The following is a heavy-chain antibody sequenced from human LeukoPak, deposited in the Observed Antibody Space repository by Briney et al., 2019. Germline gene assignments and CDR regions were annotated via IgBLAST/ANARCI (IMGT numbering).Heavy chain of an antibody. D-gene: IGHD6-13*01. J-gene: IGHJ4*02. Sequence: PSETLSLTCTVSGGSISSSSYYWGWIRQPPGKGLEWIGGIYYSGSTYYNPSLKSRVTISVDTSKNQFSLKLSSVTAADTAVYYCARHRREQQLMPPDYWGQGTLVTVSS. CDR1: GGSISSSSYY. V-gene: IGHV4-39*01. CDR2: IYYSGST. CDR3: ARHRREQQLMPPDY.